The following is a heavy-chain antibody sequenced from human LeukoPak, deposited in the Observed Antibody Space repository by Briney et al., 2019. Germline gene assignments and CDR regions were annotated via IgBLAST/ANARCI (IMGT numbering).Heavy chain of an antibody. CDR1: GFTFDDYD. V-gene: IGHV3-9*03. CDR3: AKDMSRGGFDY. D-gene: IGHD3-16*01. Sequence: GRSLRLSCAASGFTFDDYDMHWVRHAPGKGLESVSGISWNSGSIGYADSVKGRFTISRDNAKNSLYLQLNSLRAEDMALYYCAKDMSRGGFDYWGQGTLVTVSS. CDR2: ISWNSGSI. J-gene: IGHJ4*02.